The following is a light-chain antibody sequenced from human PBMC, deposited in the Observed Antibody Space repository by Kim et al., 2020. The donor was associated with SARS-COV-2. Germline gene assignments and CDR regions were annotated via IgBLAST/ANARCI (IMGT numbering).Light chain of an antibody. CDR2: TAS. CDR1: QSISTW. Sequence: ASVGDRVTITCRASQSISTWLAWYQQKPGKAPNLLIYTASILQNGVPSRFSGSGSGTVFTLTISSLQPEDSATYYCQQSNSFPITFGQGTRLEIK. V-gene: IGKV1D-12*01. J-gene: IGKJ5*01. CDR3: QQSNSFPIT.